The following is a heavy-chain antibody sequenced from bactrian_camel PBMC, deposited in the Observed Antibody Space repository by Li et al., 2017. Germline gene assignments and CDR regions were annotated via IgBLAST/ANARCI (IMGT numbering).Heavy chain of an antibody. Sequence: HVQLVESGGGSVQSGGSLGLSCTYSGYTYRRYCMGWFRQAPGTEREAVAVINTGAGSTYYADSVKGRFAISQDNAKNTVFLQMDNLKPEDTAMYYCAASGGYGGTWTHFCPTSFEHWGQGTQVTVS. D-gene: IGHD5*01. CDR2: INTGAGST. CDR1: GYTYRRYC. J-gene: IGHJ4*01. V-gene: IGHV3S1*01. CDR3: AASGGYGGTWTHFCPTSFEH.